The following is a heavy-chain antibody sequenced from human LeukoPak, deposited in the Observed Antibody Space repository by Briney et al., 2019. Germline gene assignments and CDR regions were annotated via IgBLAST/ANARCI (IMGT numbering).Heavy chain of an antibody. CDR3: ARDVGYCSGGSCPDAFDI. CDR2: IYHSGST. V-gene: IGHV4-38-2*02. Sequence: PSETLSLTCAVSGYSIGSGYYWGWIRQPPGKGLEWIGSIYHSGSTYYNPSLKSRVTISVDTSKNQFSLKLSSVTAADTAVYYCARDVGYCSGGSCPDAFDIWGQGTMVTVSS. CDR1: GYSIGSGYY. J-gene: IGHJ3*02. D-gene: IGHD2-15*01.